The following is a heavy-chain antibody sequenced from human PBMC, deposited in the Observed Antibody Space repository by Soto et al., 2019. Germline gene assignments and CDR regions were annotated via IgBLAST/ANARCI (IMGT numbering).Heavy chain of an antibody. D-gene: IGHD2-15*01. CDR3: ARDIFPPYCSGGSCYHDAFDI. J-gene: IGHJ3*02. Sequence: EVQLVESGGGLVQPGGSLRLSCAASGFTFSSYWMSWVRQAPGKGLEWVANIKQDGSEKYYVDSVKGRFTISRDNAKNSLYLQMNSLRAEDTAVYYCARDIFPPYCSGGSCYHDAFDIWGRGTMVTVSS. CDR1: GFTFSSYW. V-gene: IGHV3-7*01. CDR2: IKQDGSEK.